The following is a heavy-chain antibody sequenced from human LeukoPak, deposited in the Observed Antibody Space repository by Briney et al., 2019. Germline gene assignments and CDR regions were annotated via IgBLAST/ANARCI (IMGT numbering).Heavy chain of an antibody. J-gene: IGHJ4*02. Sequence: GRSLRLSCAASGFTFCDFAMHWVRQAPGKGLEWVSLITGDGERTYYADSVKGRFTISRDNSRNSLYLQMNSLRLEDTALYYCAKDHPVLSYWGQGALVTVSS. D-gene: IGHD4/OR15-4a*01. CDR2: ITGDGERT. V-gene: IGHV3-43*02. CDR1: GFTFCDFA. CDR3: AKDHPVLSY.